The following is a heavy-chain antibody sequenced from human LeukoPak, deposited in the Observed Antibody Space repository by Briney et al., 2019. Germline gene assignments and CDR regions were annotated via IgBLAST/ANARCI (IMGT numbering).Heavy chain of an antibody. CDR3: ARGPPYDSSGYIDY. D-gene: IGHD3-22*01. CDR2: IYYSGST. CDR1: GGSISSGGYY. J-gene: IGHJ4*02. V-gene: IGHV4-31*03. Sequence: SQTLSLTCTVSGGSISSGGYYWSWIRQHPGKGLEWIGYIYYSGSTYYNPSLKSRVTISVDTSKNQFSLKLSSVTAADTAVYYCARGPPYDSSGYIDYWGQGTLVTVSS.